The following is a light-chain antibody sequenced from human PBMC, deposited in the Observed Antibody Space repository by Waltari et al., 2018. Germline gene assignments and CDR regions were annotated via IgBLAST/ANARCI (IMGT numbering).Light chain of an antibody. V-gene: IGKV1-39*01. J-gene: IGKJ2*01. CDR3: PQTYAMPAA. CDR2: TTS. CDR1: QNVNRY. Sequence: DIEVTQSSPSLCGSVGDRVTITCRATQNVNRYLNGYQHKPGKAPNVLIYTTSNLQSGVPSRFSGSRFRTDFTLTISSLQPEDSATYNCPQTYAMPAAFGQRTKLES.